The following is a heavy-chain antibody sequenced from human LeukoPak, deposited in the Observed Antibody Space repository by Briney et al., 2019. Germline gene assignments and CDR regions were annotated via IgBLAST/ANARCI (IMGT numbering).Heavy chain of an antibody. J-gene: IGHJ4*02. Sequence: SETLSLTFAVYGGSFSGYYWSWIRQPPGKGLEWIGEINHSGSTNYNPSLKSRVTISVDTSKNQFSLKLSSVTAADTAVYYCARGTRCSSTSCYLGRILFDYWGQGTLVTVSS. V-gene: IGHV4-34*01. D-gene: IGHD2-2*01. CDR3: ARGTRCSSTSCYLGRILFDY. CDR2: INHSGST. CDR1: GGSFSGYY.